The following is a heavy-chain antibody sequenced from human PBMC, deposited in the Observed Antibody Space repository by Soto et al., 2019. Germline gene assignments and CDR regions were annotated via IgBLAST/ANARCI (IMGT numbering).Heavy chain of an antibody. CDR1: GFTFSNYG. Sequence: GGSLRLSCAASGFTFSNYGMHWVRQAPGKGLEWVAIIWYDGSNKYYADSVKGRFTISRDNSKNTLYLQINSLRAEDTAVYYCARGVGEYSSSRGFDYWGQGTLVTVSS. D-gene: IGHD6-6*01. CDR3: ARGVGEYSSSRGFDY. CDR2: IWYDGSNK. J-gene: IGHJ4*02. V-gene: IGHV3-33*01.